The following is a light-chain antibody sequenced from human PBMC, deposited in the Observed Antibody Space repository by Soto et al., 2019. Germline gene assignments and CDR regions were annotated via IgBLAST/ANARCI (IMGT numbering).Light chain of an antibody. CDR1: QSVSSSY. CDR3: QQYGSSPQT. Sequence: EIVLTQSPGTLSLSPGERATLSCRASQSVSSSYLAWYQQKPGQAPRLLIYGASSRGAGIPDRFSGSGSRTDFTLTISRLEPEDFAVYYCQQYGSSPQTFGQGTKLEIK. V-gene: IGKV3-20*01. CDR2: GAS. J-gene: IGKJ2*01.